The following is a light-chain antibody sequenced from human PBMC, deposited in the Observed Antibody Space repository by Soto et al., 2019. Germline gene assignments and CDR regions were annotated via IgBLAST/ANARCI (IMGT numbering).Light chain of an antibody. J-gene: IGLJ2*01. CDR1: SSNIGSKT. V-gene: IGLV1-44*01. Sequence: QSVLTQPPSASGTPGQRVTISCSGSSSNIGSKTVNWYQQLPGTAPKLLIYSNNQRPSGVPDRFSGSKSGTSASLAISGLQSVDESYYYCAAWNGSLNGVVFGGGTKLTVL. CDR2: SNN. CDR3: AAWNGSLNGVV.